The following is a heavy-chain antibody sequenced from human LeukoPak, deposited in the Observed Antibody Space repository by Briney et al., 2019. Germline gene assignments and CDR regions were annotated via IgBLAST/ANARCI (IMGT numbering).Heavy chain of an antibody. CDR1: GFTFSSYS. J-gene: IGHJ4*02. D-gene: IGHD6-19*01. CDR2: ISSSSSYV. CDR3: ARVSGWYWFDN. V-gene: IGHV3-21*01. Sequence: GGSLRLSCAASGFTFSSYSMNWVRQAPGKGLEWVSSISSSSSYVYYADSVKGRFTISRDNAKNSLYLQMNSLRAEDTAVYYCARVSGWYWFDNWGQGTLVTVSS.